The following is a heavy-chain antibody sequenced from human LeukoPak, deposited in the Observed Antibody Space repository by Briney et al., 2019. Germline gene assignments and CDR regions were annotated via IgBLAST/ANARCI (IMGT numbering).Heavy chain of an antibody. CDR1: GYIFTSYW. CDR3: ARPEDGSGSTLYDY. Sequence: PGESLQISCQGSGYIFTSYWIGWVRQPPGKGLEWMGIIYPGDSDTRYSPSFQGQVTISADKSISTAYLQWSSLKASDTAMYYCARPEDGSGSTLYDYWGQGTLVTVSS. CDR2: IYPGDSDT. D-gene: IGHD3-10*01. V-gene: IGHV5-51*01. J-gene: IGHJ4*02.